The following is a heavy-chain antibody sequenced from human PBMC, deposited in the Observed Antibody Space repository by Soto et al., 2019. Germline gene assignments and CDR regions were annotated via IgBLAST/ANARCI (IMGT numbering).Heavy chain of an antibody. CDR2: IYDSGRT. CDR1: GGSISSGDYY. V-gene: IGHV4-30-4*01. Sequence: QVQLQESGPGLVKPSQTLSLTCTVSGGSISSGDYYWSWIRQPPGKGLEWIGYIYDSGRTYYNSSLKSRVNITLATSKNQFSLKLTSVTAADTAVYYCARDNGVGPWGQGTLVTVSS. CDR3: ARDNGVGP. D-gene: IGHD2-8*01. J-gene: IGHJ5*02.